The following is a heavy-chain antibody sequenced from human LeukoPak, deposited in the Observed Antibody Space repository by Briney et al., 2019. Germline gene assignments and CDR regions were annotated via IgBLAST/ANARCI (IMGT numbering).Heavy chain of an antibody. Sequence: ASVKVSCKASGGTFSSYAISWVRQAPGQGLEWMGGIIPIFGTANYAQKFQGRVTITADESTSTAYMELSSLRSEDTAVYYCATGRQWLVRRYYYYSMDVWGKGTTVTVSS. D-gene: IGHD6-19*01. CDR3: ATGRQWLVRRYYYYSMDV. CDR2: IIPIFGTA. J-gene: IGHJ6*04. V-gene: IGHV1-69*13. CDR1: GGTFSSYA.